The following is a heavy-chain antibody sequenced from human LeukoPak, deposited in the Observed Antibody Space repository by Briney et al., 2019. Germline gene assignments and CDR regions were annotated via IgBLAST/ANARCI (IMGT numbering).Heavy chain of an antibody. D-gene: IGHD6-19*01. CDR2: ICGSGSCT. CDR1: GFTFKTYP. V-gene: IGHV3-23*01. Sequence: GGSLRLFCAASGFTFKTYPIFCVRQARGRGLVWVSGICGSGSCTYYADSVKGLFTTSRDNSKNTVYLQMNSLTADDTAVYYCAKTTVGYSSGRYPGWPADCWGQGTLVTVSP. J-gene: IGHJ4*02. CDR3: AKTTVGYSSGRYPGWPADC.